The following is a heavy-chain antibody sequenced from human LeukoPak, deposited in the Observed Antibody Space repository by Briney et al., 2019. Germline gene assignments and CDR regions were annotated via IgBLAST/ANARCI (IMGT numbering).Heavy chain of an antibody. J-gene: IGHJ4*02. Sequence: GASVKVSCKASGYTFTNYGISWVRQAPGQGLEWMGWISAYNGNRNYAQKVKGRVTMTTDTSTSTAYMELGSLRSDDTAVYYCARSLTSSGSYSDGGDYWAQGTLVTVSS. CDR2: ISAYNGNR. CDR1: GYTFTNYG. CDR3: ARSLTSSGSYSDGGDY. D-gene: IGHD1-26*01. V-gene: IGHV1-18*01.